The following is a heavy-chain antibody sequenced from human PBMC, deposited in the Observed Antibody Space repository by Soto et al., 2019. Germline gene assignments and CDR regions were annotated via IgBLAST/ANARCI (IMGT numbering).Heavy chain of an antibody. Sequence: PGESLKISCQSSGYTFSNFWIGWVRQLPGKGLEWMGIIYPGDHETRYSPSFHGKVTISADRSINTAYLQWNSLEASDTAFYFCARSPRSSPYLDYWGQGALVTVS. J-gene: IGHJ4*02. CDR3: ARSPRSSPYLDY. D-gene: IGHD6-13*01. V-gene: IGHV5-51*01. CDR2: IYPGDHET. CDR1: GYTFSNFW.